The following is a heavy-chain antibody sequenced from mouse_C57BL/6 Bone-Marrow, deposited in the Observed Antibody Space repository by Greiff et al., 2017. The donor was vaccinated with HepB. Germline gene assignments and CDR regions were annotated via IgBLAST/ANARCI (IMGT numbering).Heavy chain of an antibody. CDR3: ARRGLITTVVATDAMGY. CDR2: IDPNSGGT. J-gene: IGHJ4*01. V-gene: IGHV1-72*01. CDR1: GYTFTSYW. D-gene: IGHD1-1*01. Sequence: QVQLQQPGAELVKPGASVKLSCKASGYTFTSYWMHWVKQRPGRGLEWIGRIDPNSGGTKYNEKFKSKATLTVDKPSSTAYMQLSSQTSEDSAVYYCARRGLITTVVATDAMGYWGQGTSVTVSS.